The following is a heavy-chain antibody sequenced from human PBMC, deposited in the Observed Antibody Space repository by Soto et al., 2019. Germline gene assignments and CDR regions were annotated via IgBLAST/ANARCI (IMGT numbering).Heavy chain of an antibody. CDR3: ARDYEFYYYDSSGYDAFDI. Sequence: QVQLVESGGGAVQPGRSLRLSCAASGFTFSSYAMHWVRQAPGKGLEWVAVISYDGSNKYYADSVKGRFTISRDNSKNTLYLQMNSLRAEDTAVYYCARDYEFYYYDSSGYDAFDIWGQGTMVTVSS. J-gene: IGHJ3*02. D-gene: IGHD3-22*01. CDR1: GFTFSSYA. CDR2: ISYDGSNK. V-gene: IGHV3-30-3*01.